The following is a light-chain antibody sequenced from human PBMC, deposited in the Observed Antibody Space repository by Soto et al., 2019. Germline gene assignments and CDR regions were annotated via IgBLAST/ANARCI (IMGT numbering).Light chain of an antibody. CDR1: SSNIGAGYD. Sequence: QSVLTQPPSVSGAPGQRVTISCTGSSSNIGAGYDVRWYQQLQGTAPKLLIYGNSNRPSGVPDRFSGSKSGTSASLAITGLQAEDEADYYCQSYDSSLSGYVFGTGTKLTVL. CDR2: GNS. V-gene: IGLV1-40*01. CDR3: QSYDSSLSGYV. J-gene: IGLJ1*01.